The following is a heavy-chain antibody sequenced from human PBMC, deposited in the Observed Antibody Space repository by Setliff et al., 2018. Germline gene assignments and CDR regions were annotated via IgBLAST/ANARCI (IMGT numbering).Heavy chain of an antibody. V-gene: IGHV4-39*07. Sequence: ASETLSLTCTVSGGSISSSSHYWGWVRQPPGKGLEWIGSIYYTGSTYYNPSLKSRVTMSVDTSKRQFSLKLGSATAADTAVYYCARERQGGFLEWAPFDSWGQGVLVTVSS. CDR1: GGSISSSSHY. CDR2: IYYTGST. J-gene: IGHJ4*02. CDR3: ARERQGGFLEWAPFDS. D-gene: IGHD3-3*01.